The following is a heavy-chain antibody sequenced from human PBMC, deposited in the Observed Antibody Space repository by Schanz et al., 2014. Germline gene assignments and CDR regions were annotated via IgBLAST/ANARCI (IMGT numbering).Heavy chain of an antibody. CDR1: GFIFSNSW. J-gene: IGHJ6*04. D-gene: IGHD2-15*01. CDR2: IKQDGSEK. Sequence: EVQLVESGGGLVQPGGSLRLSCAASGFIFSNSWMSWVRQAPGKGLEWVANIKQDGSEKYYVDSVKGRFTISRDNAKNSLYLQMNSLTAEDTAVYYCARDAVALVPEYIMDVWGNGTPVTVST. V-gene: IGHV3-7*01. CDR3: ARDAVALVPEYIMDV.